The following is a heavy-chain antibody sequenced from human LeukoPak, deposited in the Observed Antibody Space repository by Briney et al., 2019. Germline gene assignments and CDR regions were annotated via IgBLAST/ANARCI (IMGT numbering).Heavy chain of an antibody. V-gene: IGHV4-4*02. J-gene: IGHJ4*02. CDR2: IFHSGIT. CDR3: ARDAPTASHGDYSD. Sequence: PSGTLSLTCAVSGGSISSTNWWSWVRQPPGKGLEWIGEIFHSGITNYSPSLKSRVTISVDTSENQFSLQLSSVTAADTAVYYCARDAPTASHGDYSDWGQGTLVTVSS. D-gene: IGHD4-17*01. CDR1: GGSISSTNW.